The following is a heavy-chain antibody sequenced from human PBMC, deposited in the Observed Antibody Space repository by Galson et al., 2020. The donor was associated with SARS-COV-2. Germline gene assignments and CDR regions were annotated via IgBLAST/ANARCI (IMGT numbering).Heavy chain of an antibody. V-gene: IGHV3-74*01. CDR3: ARDADGPGSLIDY. CDR2: INNDGSGT. J-gene: IGHJ4*02. Sequence: GESLKISCAASGFTFSPYWMQWVRQVPGEGLALVSRINNDGSGTTYADSVKGRFTISRDNAKNTLYLQMNSLRAEDTAVYYCARDADGPGSLIDYWGQGTLVTVSS. D-gene: IGHD1-26*01. CDR1: GFTFSPYW.